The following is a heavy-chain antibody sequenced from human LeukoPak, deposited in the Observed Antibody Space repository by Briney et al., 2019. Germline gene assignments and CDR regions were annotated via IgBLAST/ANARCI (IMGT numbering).Heavy chain of an antibody. CDR2: IYTSGST. CDR3: ARGPQYYVWGSYLRSSYFDY. Sequence: SETLSLTCTVSGGSISSGSYYWSWIRQPAGKGLEWIGRIYTSGSTNYNPSLKSRVTISVDTSKNQFSLKLSSVTAADTAVYYCARGPQYYVWGSYLRSSYFDYWGQGTLVTVSS. J-gene: IGHJ4*02. CDR1: GGSISSGSYY. D-gene: IGHD3-16*02. V-gene: IGHV4-61*02.